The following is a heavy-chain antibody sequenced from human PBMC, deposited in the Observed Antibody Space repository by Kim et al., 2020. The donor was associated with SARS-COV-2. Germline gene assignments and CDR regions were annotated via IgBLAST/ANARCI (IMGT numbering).Heavy chain of an antibody. Sequence: GGSLRLSCAASGFTFSSYSMNWVRQAPGKGLEWVSSISSSSSYIYYADSVKGRFTISRDNAKNSLYLQMNSLRAEDTAVYYCARDHRVPAAMSPFDYWGQGTLVTVSS. V-gene: IGHV3-21*01. J-gene: IGHJ4*02. CDR3: ARDHRVPAAMSPFDY. CDR2: ISSSSSYI. D-gene: IGHD2-2*01. CDR1: GFTFSSYS.